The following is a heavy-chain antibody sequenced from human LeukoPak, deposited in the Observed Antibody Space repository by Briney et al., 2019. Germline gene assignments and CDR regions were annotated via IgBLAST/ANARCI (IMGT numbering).Heavy chain of an antibody. CDR3: ARASRWLAFDN. V-gene: IGHV3-66*01. CDR2: IYNGDNT. Sequence: GGSLRLSCVASRFTVSNNHMNWVRQAPGKGLEWVSVIYNGDNTYFADSVQGRFTISKDNSKNTLYLQMNSLRPEDTAVYFCARASRWLAFDNWGQGTLVTVSS. CDR1: RFTVSNNH. D-gene: IGHD6-19*01. J-gene: IGHJ4*02.